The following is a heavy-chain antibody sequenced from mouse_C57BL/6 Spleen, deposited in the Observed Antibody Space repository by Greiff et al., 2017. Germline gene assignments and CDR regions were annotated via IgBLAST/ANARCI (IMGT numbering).Heavy chain of an antibody. CDR2: INPSSGYT. CDR3: ARTTVVPFDY. Sequence: VQLQQSGAELAKPGASVKLSCKVSGYTFTSYWMHWVKQRPGQGLEWIGYINPSSGYTKYNQKFKDKDTLTADKSSSTAYMQLSSLTYEDSAVYYCARTTVVPFDYWGQGTTLTVSS. D-gene: IGHD1-1*01. J-gene: IGHJ2*01. V-gene: IGHV1-7*01. CDR1: GYTFTSYW.